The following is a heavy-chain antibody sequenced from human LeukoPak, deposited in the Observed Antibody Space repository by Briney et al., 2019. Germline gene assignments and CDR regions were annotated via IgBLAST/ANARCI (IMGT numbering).Heavy chain of an antibody. V-gene: IGHV3-53*01. CDR2: IYTGGGT. CDR1: GFTVSSYY. Sequence: GGSLRLSCAASGFTVSSYYMNWVRQAPGKELEWVAVIYTGGGTYYADAVKGRFTISRDNSKNTLYLQMNSLRAEDTAVYYCARGGYYDSSGYRYDYWGQGTLVTVSS. CDR3: ARGGYYDSSGYRYDY. J-gene: IGHJ4*02. D-gene: IGHD3-22*01.